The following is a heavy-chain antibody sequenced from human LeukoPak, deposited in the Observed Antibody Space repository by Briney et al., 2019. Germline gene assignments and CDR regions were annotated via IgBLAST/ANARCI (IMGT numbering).Heavy chain of an antibody. V-gene: IGHV4-34*01. CDR1: GGSFSGYY. J-gene: IGHJ4*02. D-gene: IGHD2-15*01. CDR3: SRGVRYCSGGSCYRLRYLDY. Sequence: PSETLSLTCAVYGGSFSGYYWSWIRQPPGKGLEWIGEINHSGSTNYNPSLKSRVTISVDTSKNQFSLKLSSVTAADTAVDYCSRGVRYCSGGSCYRLRYLDYWGQGTLVTVSS. CDR2: INHSGST.